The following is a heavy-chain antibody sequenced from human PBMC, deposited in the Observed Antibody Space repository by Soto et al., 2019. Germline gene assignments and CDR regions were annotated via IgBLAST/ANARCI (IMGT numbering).Heavy chain of an antibody. Sequence: SETLSLTCTVSGGSMRNYFWTWIRQPPGKGLEWIGYIHYSGTTSFFPSYNPSLRSRVTISEDTSKNQFSLKLLSVTPADTDGYFCAAGSASSRNLAPYXLDFWGQGTLVTVSS. CDR3: AAGSASSRNLAPYXLDF. V-gene: IGHV4-59*01. CDR2: IHYSGTT. J-gene: IGHJ4*02. CDR1: GGSMRNYF. D-gene: IGHD6-13*01.